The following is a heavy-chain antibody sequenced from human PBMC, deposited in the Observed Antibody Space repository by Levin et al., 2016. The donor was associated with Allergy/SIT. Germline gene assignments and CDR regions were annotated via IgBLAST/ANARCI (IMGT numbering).Heavy chain of an antibody. CDR2: INAGNGNT. Sequence: ASVKVSCKASGYTFTSYAMHWVRQAPGQRLEWMGWINAGNGNTKYSQKFQGRVTITRDTSASTAYMELSSLRSEDTAVYYCARVSFGGYYYWFDPWGQGTLVTVSS. CDR1: GYTFTSYA. CDR3: ARVSFGGYYYWFDP. V-gene: IGHV1-3*01. D-gene: IGHD3-3*01. J-gene: IGHJ5*02.